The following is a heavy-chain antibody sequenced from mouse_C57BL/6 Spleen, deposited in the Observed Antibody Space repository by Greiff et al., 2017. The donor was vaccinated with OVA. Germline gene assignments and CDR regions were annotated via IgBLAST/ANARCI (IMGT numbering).Heavy chain of an antibody. CDR3: ARWDYGSSGAMDY. Sequence: QVHVKQPGAELVRPGPSVKLSCKASGYTFTSYWMHWVKQRPGQGLEWIGVIDPSDSYTNYNQKFKGKATLTVDTSSSTAYMQLSSLTSEDSAVYYCARWDYGSSGAMDYWGQGTSVTVSS. CDR1: GYTFTSYW. CDR2: IDPSDSYT. V-gene: IGHV1-59*01. D-gene: IGHD1-1*01. J-gene: IGHJ4*01.